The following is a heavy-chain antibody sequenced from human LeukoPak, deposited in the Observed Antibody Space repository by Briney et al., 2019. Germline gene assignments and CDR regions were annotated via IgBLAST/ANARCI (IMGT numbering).Heavy chain of an antibody. Sequence: SETLSLTCAVYGGSFSGYYWSWIRQPPGKGLEWIGEINDSGSTNYNPSLKSRVTISVDTSKNQFSLKLSSVTAADTALYYRARDEYTYGSRTHPYFFDYWGQGTLVTVSS. J-gene: IGHJ4*02. CDR3: ARDEYTYGSRTHPYFFDY. CDR2: INDSGST. V-gene: IGHV4-34*01. CDR1: GGSFSGYY. D-gene: IGHD5-18*01.